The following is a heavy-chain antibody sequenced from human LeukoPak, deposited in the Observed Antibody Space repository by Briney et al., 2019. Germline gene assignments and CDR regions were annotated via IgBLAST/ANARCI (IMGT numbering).Heavy chain of an antibody. CDR2: IFYSGST. CDR1: GGSISSYY. J-gene: IGHJ2*01. D-gene: IGHD3-10*01. Sequence: SETLSLTCTVSGGSISSYYWSWIRQPPGKGLEWIGYIFYSGSTNYSPPLKSRVTISVDTSKNQFSLKLSSVTAADTAVYYCARDPEGPGVWYFDLWGRGTLVTVSS. V-gene: IGHV4-59*01. CDR3: ARDPEGPGVWYFDL.